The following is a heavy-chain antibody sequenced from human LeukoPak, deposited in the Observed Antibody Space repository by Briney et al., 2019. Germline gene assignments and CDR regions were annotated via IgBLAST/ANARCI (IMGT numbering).Heavy chain of an antibody. V-gene: IGHV3-23*01. CDR1: GFTFSSYA. CDR2: ISGSGGST. D-gene: IGHD2/OR15-2a*01. Sequence: GGSLRLSCAASGFTFSSYAMSWVRQAPGKGLEWVSTISGSGGSTYYADSVKGRFTISRDNSKNTLFLQMNSLRAEDTAVYYCAKDLWGSKDYWGQGTLVTVSS. J-gene: IGHJ4*02. CDR3: AKDLWGSKDY.